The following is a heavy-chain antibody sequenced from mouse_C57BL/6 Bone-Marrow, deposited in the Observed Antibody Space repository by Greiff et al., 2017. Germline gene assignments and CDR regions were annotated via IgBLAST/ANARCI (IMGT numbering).Heavy chain of an antibody. CDR2: IYPGSGST. CDR1: GYTFTSYW. CDR3: ARDYYGRSYLYYFDY. D-gene: IGHD1-1*01. Sequence: QVQLQQPGAELVKPGASVKMSCKASGYTFTSYWITWVKQRPGQGLEWIGDIYPGSGSTNYNEKFKSKATLTVDTSSSTAYMQLSSLTSEDSAVYYCARDYYGRSYLYYFDYWGQGTTLTGSS. V-gene: IGHV1-55*01. J-gene: IGHJ2*01.